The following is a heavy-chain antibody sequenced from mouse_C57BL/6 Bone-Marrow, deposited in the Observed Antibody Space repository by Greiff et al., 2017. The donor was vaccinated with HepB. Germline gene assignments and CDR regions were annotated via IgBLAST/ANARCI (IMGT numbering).Heavy chain of an antibody. CDR3: ASLLITTAMDY. V-gene: IGHV7-3*01. D-gene: IGHD1-1*01. J-gene: IGHJ4*01. CDR1: GFTFIDYY. Sequence: EVKLVESGGGLVQPGGSLSLSCAASGFTFIDYYMSWVRQPPGKALEWLGFIRNKANGYTTEYSASVKGRFTISRDNSQSILYLQMNALRAEDSATYYCASLLITTAMDYWGQGTSVTVSS. CDR2: IRNKANGYTT.